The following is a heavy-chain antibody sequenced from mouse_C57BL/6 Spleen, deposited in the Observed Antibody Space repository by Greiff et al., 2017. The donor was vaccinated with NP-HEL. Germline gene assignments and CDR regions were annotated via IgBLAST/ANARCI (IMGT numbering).Heavy chain of an antibody. J-gene: IGHJ4*01. Sequence: EVQLQESGPGMVKPSQSLSLTCTVTGYSITSGYDWHWIRHFPGNKLEWMGYISYSGSTNYNPSLKSRISITHDTSKNHFFLKLNSVTTEDTATYYCARGGIKYAMDYWGQGTSVTVSS. V-gene: IGHV3-1*01. CDR2: ISYSGST. D-gene: IGHD2-4*01. CDR1: GYSITSGYD. CDR3: ARGGIKYAMDY.